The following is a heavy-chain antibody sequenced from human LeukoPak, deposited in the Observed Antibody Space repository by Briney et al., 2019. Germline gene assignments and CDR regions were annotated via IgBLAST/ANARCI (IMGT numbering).Heavy chain of an antibody. CDR2: IYYSGST. V-gene: IGHV4-31*03. CDR3: ARAGSVYYYDSSSNWFDP. J-gene: IGHJ5*02. D-gene: IGHD3-22*01. Sequence: SETLSLTCTVSGGSISSGGYYWSWIRQHPGKGLEWNGYIYYSGSTYYNPSLKSRVTISVDTSKNQFSLKLSSVTAADTAVYYCARAGSVYYYDSSSNWFDPWGQGTLVTVSS. CDR1: GGSISSGGYY.